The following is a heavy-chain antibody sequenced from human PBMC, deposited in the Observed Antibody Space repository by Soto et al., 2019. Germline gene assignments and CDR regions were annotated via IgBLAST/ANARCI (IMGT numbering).Heavy chain of an antibody. Sequence: QVQLVESGGGVVQPGRSLRLSCVASGFTFSSYAIHWVRQAPGKGLEWVAVISYDGSNKFYADSVKGRFIISRDNSKNTLYLHMNSMNTEDTAVYYCAKDVTVDIVTTPGYWGQGTLVTVSS. D-gene: IGHD5-12*01. CDR3: AKDVTVDIVTTPGY. CDR1: GFTFSSYA. CDR2: ISYDGSNK. J-gene: IGHJ4*02. V-gene: IGHV3-30*18.